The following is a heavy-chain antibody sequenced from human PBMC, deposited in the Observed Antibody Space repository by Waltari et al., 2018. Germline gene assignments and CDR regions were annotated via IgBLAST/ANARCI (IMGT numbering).Heavy chain of an antibody. CDR1: GGSFSGYY. V-gene: IGHV4-34*02. CDR2: IDHGGST. Sequence: QVELQQWGARFLKPSETLSLTCAVSGGSFSGYYWTWIRQPPGKGLEWIGDIDHGGSTNSRPSLWSRVTMSLDTSRGQFSLKLASVTAADMAIYYCASHFFTMTADYFDSWGQGTPVSVSS. CDR3: ASHFFTMTADYFDS. D-gene: IGHD2-21*02. J-gene: IGHJ4*02.